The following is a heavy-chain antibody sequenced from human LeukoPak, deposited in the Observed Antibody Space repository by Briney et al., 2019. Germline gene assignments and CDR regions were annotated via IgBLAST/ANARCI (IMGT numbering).Heavy chain of an antibody. D-gene: IGHD3-16*02. CDR2: IYYSGST. V-gene: IGHV4-59*12. CDR3: ARGFYYDYVWGSYRLYYFDY. CDR1: GGSISSYY. J-gene: IGHJ4*02. Sequence: SETLSLTCTVSGGSISSYYWSWIRQPPGKGLEWIGYIYYSGSTNYNPSLKSRVTISVDTSKNQFSLKLSSVTAADTAVYYCARGFYYDYVWGSYRLYYFDYWGQGTLVTVSS.